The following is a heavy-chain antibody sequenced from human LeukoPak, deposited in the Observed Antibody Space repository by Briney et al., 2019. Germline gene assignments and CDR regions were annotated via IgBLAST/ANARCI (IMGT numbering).Heavy chain of an antibody. CDR3: AKDQPITGGIPYYFDY. CDR1: GFTFSSYA. CDR2: ISGSGGST. D-gene: IGHD7-27*01. V-gene: IGHV3-23*01. Sequence: PGGSLRLSCAASGFTFSSYAISWVRQAPGKGLEWVSAISGSGGSTYYADSAKGRFTISRDNSKNTLYLQMNSLRADDTAVYYCAKDQPITGGIPYYFDYWGQGTLVTVSS. J-gene: IGHJ4*02.